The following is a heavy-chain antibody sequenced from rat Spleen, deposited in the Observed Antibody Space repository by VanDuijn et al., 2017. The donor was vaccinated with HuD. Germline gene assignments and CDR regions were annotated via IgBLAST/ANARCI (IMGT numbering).Heavy chain of an antibody. CDR2: ISYDGSST. Sequence: EVQLVETGGGLVQPGRSMQLSCAASEFTFGDYNMAWVRQAPKKGLEWVATISYDGSSTYYRDSVKGRFTISRDNAKSTLYLQMDSLRSEDTATYYCARQDTSGYSNWFTYWGQGTLVIVSS. CDR1: EFTFGDYN. CDR3: ARQDTSGYSNWFTY. D-gene: IGHD4-3*01. J-gene: IGHJ3*01. V-gene: IGHV5-7*01.